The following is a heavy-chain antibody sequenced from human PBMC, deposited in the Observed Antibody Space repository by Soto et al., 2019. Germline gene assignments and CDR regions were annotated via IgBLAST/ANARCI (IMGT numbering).Heavy chain of an antibody. CDR1: DFSFTSYA. D-gene: IGHD3-9*01. CDR2: LSHDGGNT. CDR3: AKQTGTWVDSAIDF. J-gene: IGHJ4*02. Sequence: EVEMLASGGGVVQPGESLRLSCVAPDFSFTSYAMTWVRLTPGKGLQWVAALSHDGGNTYYRDSVRGRFTISRDNSKNTLYLQMNSLKGEDTVVYYCAKQTGTWVDSAIDFWGQGTQVTVSS. V-gene: IGHV3-23*01.